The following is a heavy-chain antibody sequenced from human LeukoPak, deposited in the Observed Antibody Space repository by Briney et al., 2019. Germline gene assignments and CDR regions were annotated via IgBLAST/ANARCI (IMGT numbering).Heavy chain of an antibody. V-gene: IGHV3-30*18. CDR3: AKDYYGSGMSPFDY. CDR2: ISYDGSNK. Sequence: PGGSLRLSCAASGFTFSSYGMHWVRQAPGKGLEWVAVISYDGSNKYYADSVKGRFTISRDNSKNTLYLQMNSLRAEDTAVYYCAKDYYGSGMSPFDYWGQGTLVTVSS. D-gene: IGHD3-10*01. J-gene: IGHJ4*02. CDR1: GFTFSSYG.